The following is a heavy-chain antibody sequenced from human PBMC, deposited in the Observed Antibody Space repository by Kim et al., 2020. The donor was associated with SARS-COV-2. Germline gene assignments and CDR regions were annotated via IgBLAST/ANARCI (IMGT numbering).Heavy chain of an antibody. Sequence: SETLSLTCTVSGGSISSSSYYWGWIRQPPGKGLEWIVSIYYSGSTYYNPSLKSWVTISVDTSKNQFSLKLSSVTAADTAVYYCASDMGVLYCSSTSCLGGYFDYWGQGTLVTVSS. V-gene: IGHV4-39*01. J-gene: IGHJ4*02. D-gene: IGHD2-2*01. CDR1: GGSISSSSYY. CDR3: ASDMGVLYCSSTSCLGGYFDY. CDR2: IYYSGST.